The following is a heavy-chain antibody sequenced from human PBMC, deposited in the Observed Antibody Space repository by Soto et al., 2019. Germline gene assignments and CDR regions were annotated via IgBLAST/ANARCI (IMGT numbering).Heavy chain of an antibody. CDR1: GFTFSSYA. CDR2: ISGSGGST. V-gene: IGHV3-23*01. D-gene: IGHD5-12*01. CDR3: AKVNSGYDSTRRKFYY. Sequence: EVQLLESGGGLVQPGGSLRLSCAASGFTFSSYAMSWVRQAPGKGLEWVSAISGSGGSTYYADSVKGRFTISRDNSKNTLYLQMNSLRAEDTAVYYCAKVNSGYDSTRRKFYYWGQGTLVTVSS. J-gene: IGHJ4*02.